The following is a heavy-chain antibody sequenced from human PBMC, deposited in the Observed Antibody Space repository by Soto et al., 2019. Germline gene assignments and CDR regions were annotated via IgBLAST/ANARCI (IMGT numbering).Heavy chain of an antibody. CDR3: ARETPGWNPFDF. V-gene: IGHV3-33*01. CDR2: IWYDGSNK. CDR1: GFTFSSYG. D-gene: IGHD1-1*01. J-gene: IGHJ4*02. Sequence: GGSLRLSCAASGFTFSSYGMHWVRQAPGKGLEWVAVIWYDGSNKYYADSVKGRFTISRDNSKNTLYLQVNSLRAEDTAVYYCARETPGWNPFDFWGQGTQVTVSS.